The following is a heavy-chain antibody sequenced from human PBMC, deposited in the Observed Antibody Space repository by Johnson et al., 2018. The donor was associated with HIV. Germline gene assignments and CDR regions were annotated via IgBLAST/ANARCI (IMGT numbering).Heavy chain of an antibody. CDR1: GFTFDDYG. Sequence: VQLVGSGGGVVRPGGSLRLSCAASGFTFDDYGMSWVRQAPGKGLEWVSGINWNGGSTGYADSVKGRFTISRDNAKNSLYLQMNSLRAGDTAVYYCAKDIASGYTNGGTLDIWGQGTMVTVSS. J-gene: IGHJ3*02. CDR2: INWNGGST. D-gene: IGHD6-19*01. V-gene: IGHV3-20*04. CDR3: AKDIASGYTNGGTLDI.